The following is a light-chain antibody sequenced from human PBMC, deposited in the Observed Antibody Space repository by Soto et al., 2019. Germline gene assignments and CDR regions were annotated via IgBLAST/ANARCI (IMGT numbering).Light chain of an antibody. CDR1: QSVSSY. CDR3: QQRSSWPLT. V-gene: IGKV3-11*01. CDR2: DAS. J-gene: IGKJ4*01. Sequence: ETVLTQSPATLSLSPGERAALSCRASQSVSSYLAWYQQKPGQAPRLLIYDASNRATGIPARFSGSGSGTDFTLTISSLQSEDFAVYYCQQRSSWPLTFGGGTKVDIK.